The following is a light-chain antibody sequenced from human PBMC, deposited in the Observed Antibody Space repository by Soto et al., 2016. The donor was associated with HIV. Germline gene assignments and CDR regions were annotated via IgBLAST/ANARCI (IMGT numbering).Light chain of an antibody. J-gene: IGLJ3*02. V-gene: IGLV3-21*03. CDR2: DDA. Sequence: SYVLTQPPSVSVAPGKTARITCGGMNIGSKVVHWYQLKPGQAPILVVFDDANRPSAIPERFSGANSGSTATLTISRVEAGDGADYYCQVWDTNTDHWVFGGGTKLTVL. CDR3: QVWDTNTDHWV. CDR1: NIGSKV.